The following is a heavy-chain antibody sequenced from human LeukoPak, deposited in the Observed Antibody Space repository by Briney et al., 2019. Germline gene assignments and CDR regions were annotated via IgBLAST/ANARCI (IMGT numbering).Heavy chain of an antibody. CDR2: ISGSGTNT. D-gene: IGHD3-22*01. CDR3: ARSTGDSSGYWVDAFDI. Sequence: GGSLRLSCVASGFIFNKYAMSWVRQAPGKGLEWVSVISGSGTNTYYADSVKGRFTISRDNSKNTLYLQMNSLRAEDTAVYYCARSTGDSSGYWVDAFDIWGQGTMVTVSS. CDR1: GFIFNKYA. V-gene: IGHV3-23*01. J-gene: IGHJ3*02.